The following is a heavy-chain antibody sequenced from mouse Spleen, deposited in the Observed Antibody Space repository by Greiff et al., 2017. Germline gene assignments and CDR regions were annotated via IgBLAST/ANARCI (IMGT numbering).Heavy chain of an antibody. CDR3: ARKRTGAMDY. J-gene: IGHJ4*01. CDR1: GYAFSSYW. D-gene: IGHD4-1*01. CDR2: IYPGDGDT. V-gene: IGHV1-80*01. Sequence: VQLVESGAELVKPGASVKISCKASGYAFSSYWMNWVKQRPGKGLEWIGQIYPGDGDTNYNGKFKGKATLTADKSSSTAYMQLSSLTSEDSAVYFCARKRTGAMDYWGQGTSVTVSS.